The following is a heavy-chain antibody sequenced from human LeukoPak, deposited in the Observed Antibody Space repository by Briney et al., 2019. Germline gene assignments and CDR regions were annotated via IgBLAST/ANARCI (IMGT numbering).Heavy chain of an antibody. Sequence: GGSLRLSCAASGLTFSSYAMSWVRQAPGKGLEWVSAISSSGGSTYYADSVKGRFTISRDNSKNTLYMQMNSLRAEDMAVYYCAKGAYGEYDYWGQGTLVTVSS. CDR3: AKGAYGEYDY. J-gene: IGHJ4*02. CDR1: GLTFSSYA. V-gene: IGHV3-23*01. D-gene: IGHD4-17*01. CDR2: ISSSGGST.